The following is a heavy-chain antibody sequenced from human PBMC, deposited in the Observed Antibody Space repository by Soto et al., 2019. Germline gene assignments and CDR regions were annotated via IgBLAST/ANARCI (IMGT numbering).Heavy chain of an antibody. J-gene: IGHJ6*02. V-gene: IGHV4-59*01. CDR2: IYYSGST. CDR1: GGSIIRYY. CDR3: ARDRISSSSWCPNGFYYYYYGMDV. Sequence: SETLSLTCTVSGGSIIRYYWSWILQPPWKGLEWIGYIYYSGSTNYNPSLKSRVTISVDTSKNQFSLKLSSVTAADTAVYYCARDRISSSSWCPNGFYYYYYGMDVWGQGTTVT. D-gene: IGHD6-13*01.